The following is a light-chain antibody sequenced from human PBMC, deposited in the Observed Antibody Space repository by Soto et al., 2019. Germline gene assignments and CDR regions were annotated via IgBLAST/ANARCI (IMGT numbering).Light chain of an antibody. CDR3: CSFAGMTA. CDR1: TNNVGGYNY. J-gene: IGLJ1*01. CDR2: DVS. V-gene: IGLV2-11*01. Sequence: QAVLTQPRSVSGSPGQSVTISCTGTTNNVGGYNYVSWYQQQPGKAPKLLIYDVSKRPSGVPDRFSGSKSANTASLTISGLQADDEADYYCCSFAGMTAFGTGTKLTVL.